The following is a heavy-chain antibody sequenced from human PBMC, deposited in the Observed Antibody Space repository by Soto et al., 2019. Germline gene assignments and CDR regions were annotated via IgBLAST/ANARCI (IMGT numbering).Heavy chain of an antibody. J-gene: IGHJ6*02. CDR2: ISISSTYI. D-gene: IGHD3-22*01. Sequence: EVQLVESGGGLVKPGGSLRLSCAASGFTFSNYRMNWVRQAPGKGLEWVSSISISSTYIYYADSVQGRFTISRDNPKNSLSPHMNSLRAEDSAVYYGARERGYYDSSGYHYYYGMDVWGQGTTVTVSS. CDR3: ARERGYYDSSGYHYYYGMDV. CDR1: GFTFSNYR. V-gene: IGHV3-21*01.